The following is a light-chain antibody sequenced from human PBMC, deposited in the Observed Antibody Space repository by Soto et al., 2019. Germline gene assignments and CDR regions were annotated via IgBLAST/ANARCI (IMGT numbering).Light chain of an antibody. CDR2: GAS. J-gene: IGKJ2*01. CDR3: QQYNNWPYT. V-gene: IGKV3-15*01. CDR1: QSVSSN. Sequence: EIVMTQSPATLSVSPGERATLSCRASQSVSSNLAWYQQKPGQAPRLLIYGASPRATGIPARFSGSRSGTEFILTISSLQSEDFAVYYCQQYNNWPYTFGQGTKLEIK.